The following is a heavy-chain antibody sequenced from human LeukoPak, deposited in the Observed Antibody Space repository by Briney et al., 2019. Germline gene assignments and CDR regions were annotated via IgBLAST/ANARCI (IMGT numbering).Heavy chain of an antibody. V-gene: IGHV1-18*01. D-gene: IGHD6-13*01. Sequence: ASMKVSFKASGYTFTSYGITWVRQAPGQGLEWMGWISAYNGNTNYAQNFQGRVTMTTDTSTSTAYMELRSLRSDDTAVYYCARDHSGSPAAFDIWGQGTTVTVSS. CDR1: GYTFTSYG. CDR3: ARDHSGSPAAFDI. CDR2: ISAYNGNT. J-gene: IGHJ3*02.